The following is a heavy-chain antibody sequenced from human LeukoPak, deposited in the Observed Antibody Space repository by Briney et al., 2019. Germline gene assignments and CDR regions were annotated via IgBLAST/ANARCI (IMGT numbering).Heavy chain of an antibody. CDR3: ARDYDILTGSPFDY. CDR2: INPNSGGT. CDR1: GYTFTGCY. J-gene: IGHJ4*02. V-gene: IGHV1-2*02. Sequence: ASVKVSCKASGYTFTGCYMHWVRQAPGQGLEWMGWINPNSGGTNYAQKFQGRVTMTRDTSISTAYMELSRLRSDDTAVYYCARDYDILTGSPFDYWGQGTLVTVSS. D-gene: IGHD3-9*01.